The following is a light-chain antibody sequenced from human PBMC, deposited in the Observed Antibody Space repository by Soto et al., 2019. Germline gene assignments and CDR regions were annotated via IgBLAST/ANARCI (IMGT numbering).Light chain of an antibody. CDR3: HQYGTSPFT. V-gene: IGKV3-20*01. CDR1: QSVSSSY. Sequence: EIVLTQSPGTLSLSPGEIATLSCRASQSVSSSYLAWYQQKPGQAPRLLIYGASSRATGIPDRFSGSGSGTDFTLTISRQEPEDFAVYYCHQYGTSPFTFGGGTKVEIK. J-gene: IGKJ4*01. CDR2: GAS.